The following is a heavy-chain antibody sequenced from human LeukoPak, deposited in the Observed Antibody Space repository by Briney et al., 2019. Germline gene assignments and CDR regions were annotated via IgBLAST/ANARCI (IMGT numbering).Heavy chain of an antibody. J-gene: IGHJ4*02. CDR1: GFTFSAYW. CDR2: TKQDGSER. Sequence: PGGSLRLSCAASGFTFSAYWMSWVRQAPGKGLEWVANTKQDGSERNYVGSVKGRFTISRDNAKSSLYLQMNSLRAEDTAVYYCATMMRGSYPFDNWGQGTLVTVSS. V-gene: IGHV3-7*01. D-gene: IGHD1-26*01. CDR3: ATMMRGSYPFDN.